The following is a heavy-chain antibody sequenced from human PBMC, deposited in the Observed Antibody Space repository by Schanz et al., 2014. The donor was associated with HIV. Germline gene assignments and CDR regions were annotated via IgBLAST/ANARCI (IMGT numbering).Heavy chain of an antibody. CDR2: IGSGGGYK. J-gene: IGHJ4*02. CDR3: ARDLHDYGDARTDY. D-gene: IGHD4-17*01. V-gene: IGHV3-21*02. Sequence: EVQLVESGGGLVEPGGSLRLSCEASGFSFSSFSMNWVRQAPGKGLEWVSSIGSGGGYKYYADSVNGRFTISRDNAKNSLHLQMSRLGAEDTAVYYCARDLHDYGDARTDYWGQGILVTVSP. CDR1: GFSFSSFS.